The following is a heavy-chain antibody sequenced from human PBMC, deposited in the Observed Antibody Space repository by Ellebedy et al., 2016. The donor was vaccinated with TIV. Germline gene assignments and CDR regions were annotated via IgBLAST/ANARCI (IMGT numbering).Heavy chain of an antibody. D-gene: IGHD3-10*01. CDR2: ISRSGGTT. CDR1: GFNFNNYA. J-gene: IGHJ5*02. CDR3: AKGQYGPGDP. V-gene: IGHV3-23*01. Sequence: GESLKISCTASGFNFNNYAMTWVRQAPGKGLEWVSAISRSGGTTYYADSVKGRFTISRDNSKNMLSVQMNGLRAEDTAVYYCAKGQYGPGDPWGKGTLVTVSS.